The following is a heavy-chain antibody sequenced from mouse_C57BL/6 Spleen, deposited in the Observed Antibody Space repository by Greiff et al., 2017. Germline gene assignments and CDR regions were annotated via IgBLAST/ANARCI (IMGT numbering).Heavy chain of an antibody. J-gene: IGHJ2*01. V-gene: IGHV1-15*01. CDR2: IDPETGGT. CDR3: TRKRHYYGSSQYYFYY. Sequence: VQLQQSGAELVRPGASVTLSCKASGYTFTDYEMHWVKQTPVHGLEWIGAIDPETGGTAYNQKFKGKAILTADKSSSTAYMELRSLTSEDSAVYYCTRKRHYYGSSQYYFYYWGQGTTLTVSS. CDR1: GYTFTDYE. D-gene: IGHD1-1*01.